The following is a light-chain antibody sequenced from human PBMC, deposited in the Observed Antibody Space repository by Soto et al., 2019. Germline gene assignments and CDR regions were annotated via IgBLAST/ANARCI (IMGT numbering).Light chain of an antibody. Sequence: EIVLTQSPGTLSLSPGETATLSCRASQSVSSTYIAWYQQKPGQAPRLLIYGASSRATGIPDRFSGSGSGTDLTLTISRLEPEDFAVFYCQQYSSSPPTTFGQGTKVDIK. J-gene: IGKJ1*01. CDR3: QQYSSSPPTT. CDR1: QSVSSTY. CDR2: GAS. V-gene: IGKV3-20*01.